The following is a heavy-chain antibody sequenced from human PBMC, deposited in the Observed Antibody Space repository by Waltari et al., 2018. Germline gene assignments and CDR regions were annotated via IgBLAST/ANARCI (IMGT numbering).Heavy chain of an antibody. CDR1: GFSFSSYA. CDR2: ISGSGTTK. J-gene: IGHJ6*02. D-gene: IGHD3-9*01. V-gene: IGHV3-23*01. CDR3: AKDRVQYVDVLTDVPVMDV. Sequence: DVQLLESGGGLVQPGGSQRLSCAASGFSFSSYAMTWVRQAPGKGLEWVSGISGSGTTKCCADSVKGRFTDSKDNSKNTLYLQMSSLGAEETAVYYCAKDRVQYVDVLTDVPVMDVWGQGTTVTASS.